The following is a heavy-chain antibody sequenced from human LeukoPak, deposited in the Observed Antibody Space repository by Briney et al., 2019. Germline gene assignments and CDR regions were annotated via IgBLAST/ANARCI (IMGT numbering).Heavy chain of an antibody. CDR1: GFTFRDFS. CDR2: MSGDGSAT. D-gene: IGHD1-14*01. J-gene: IGHJ4*02. CDR3: AKGNNPFSFTFDY. Sequence: GGSLRLSHAASGFTFRDFSIHWVRQAPGKGLEWVSLMSGDGSATHYSDSVKGRFTISRDSSKDSLYLQMSGLRVEDTAFYYCAKGNNPFSFTFDYWGQGTLVTVSS. V-gene: IGHV3-43*02.